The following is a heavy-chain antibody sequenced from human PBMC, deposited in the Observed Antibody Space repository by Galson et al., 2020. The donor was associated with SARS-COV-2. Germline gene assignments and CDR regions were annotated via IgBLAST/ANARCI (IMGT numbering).Heavy chain of an antibody. D-gene: IGHD1-26*01. CDR3: ARDGEVGATGLEY. CDR2: IWYDGSNK. Sequence: GGSLRLSCTASGFTFSSYGMHWVRQAPHKGLEWEAVIWYDGSNKSYADSANGRFTISRDNSKNTLYLQMNSRRAEGTAVYYWARDGEVGATGLEYWGQGTLVTVSS. V-gene: IGHV3-33*01. J-gene: IGHJ4*02. CDR1: GFTFSSYG.